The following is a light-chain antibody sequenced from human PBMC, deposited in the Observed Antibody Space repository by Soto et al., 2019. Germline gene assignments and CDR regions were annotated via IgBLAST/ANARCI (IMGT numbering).Light chain of an antibody. V-gene: IGLV2-8*01. J-gene: IGLJ1*01. CDR1: ISDVGGYNY. CDR2: EVN. CDR3: SSYAGSSNV. Sequence: QAPLTQPPSASGSPGQSFAISCTGTISDVGGYNYVSWYQQHPGKAPKLMIYEVNKRPSGVPDRFSGYKSGNTASLTVSGLQAEDEADYYCSSYAGSSNVFGTGTKVTVL.